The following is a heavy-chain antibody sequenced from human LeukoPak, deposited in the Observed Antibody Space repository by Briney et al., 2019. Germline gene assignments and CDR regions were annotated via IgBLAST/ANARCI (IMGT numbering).Heavy chain of an antibody. J-gene: IGHJ4*02. Sequence: PSETLSLTCAVYGGSFSGYYWSWIRQPPGKGLEWIGEINHSGSTNYNPSLKSRVTISVDTSKNQFSLKLSSVTAADTAVYYCARGSVAAHWGQGTLVTASS. CDR1: GGSFSGYY. CDR2: INHSGST. V-gene: IGHV4-34*01. D-gene: IGHD6-19*01. CDR3: ARGSVAAH.